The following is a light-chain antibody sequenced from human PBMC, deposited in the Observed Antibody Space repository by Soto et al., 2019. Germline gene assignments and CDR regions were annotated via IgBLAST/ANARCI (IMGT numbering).Light chain of an antibody. CDR1: QGIDTS. J-gene: IGKJ5*01. Sequence: DIQMTQSPSSLSASVGDRVTTTCRASQGIDTSLAWYQQKPGKAPKLLIYAASNFQSGVPSRFSGSGSGTHFTLTISSLQPEDFATYYCQQLHGYPITFGQGTRLETK. CDR3: QQLHGYPIT. CDR2: AAS. V-gene: IGKV1-9*01.